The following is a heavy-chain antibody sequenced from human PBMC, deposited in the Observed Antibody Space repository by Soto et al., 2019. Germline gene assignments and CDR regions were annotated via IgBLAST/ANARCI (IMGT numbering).Heavy chain of an antibody. CDR3: AKDLETVAGKNYNWFDP. CDR2: ISGSGGST. Sequence: EVQLLESGGGLVQPGGSLRLSCAASGFTFSSYAMSWVRQAPGKGLEWVSAISGSGGSTYYADSVKGRFTISRDNSKNTLYLQMNSLRAEDTAVYYCAKDLETVAGKNYNWFDPWGQGTLVTVSS. CDR1: GFTFSSYA. J-gene: IGHJ5*02. V-gene: IGHV3-23*01. D-gene: IGHD6-19*01.